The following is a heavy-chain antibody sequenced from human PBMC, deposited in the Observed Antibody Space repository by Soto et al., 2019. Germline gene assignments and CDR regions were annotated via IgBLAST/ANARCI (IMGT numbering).Heavy chain of an antibody. J-gene: IGHJ4*02. CDR2: ISYNGNDK. Sequence: VGSLRLSCAASGFTFSSYGMHWVRQAPGKGLEWVAVISYNGNDKYHADSVKGRFTVSRDNSKNTLYLQMNSLRPEDTAVYHCAKDGDAAAAGYYFDYWGQGTLVTVSS. CDR3: AKDGDAAAAGYYFDY. V-gene: IGHV3-30*18. CDR1: GFTFSSYG. D-gene: IGHD6-13*01.